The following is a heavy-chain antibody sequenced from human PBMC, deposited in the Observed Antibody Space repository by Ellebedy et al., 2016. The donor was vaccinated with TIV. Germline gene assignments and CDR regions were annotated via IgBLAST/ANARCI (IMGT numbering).Heavy chain of an antibody. Sequence: GESLKISCAASGFTFSGYYMSWFRQAPGKGPEWVSSISSSSSYIYYADSMKGRFTISRDNAKNSLYLHMNSLRAEDTAVYYCARVAYYYDSSGSYYYYFDYWGQGTLVTVSS. CDR1: GFTFSGYY. J-gene: IGHJ4*02. CDR2: ISSSSSYI. D-gene: IGHD3-22*01. CDR3: ARVAYYYDSSGSYYYYFDY. V-gene: IGHV3-21*01.